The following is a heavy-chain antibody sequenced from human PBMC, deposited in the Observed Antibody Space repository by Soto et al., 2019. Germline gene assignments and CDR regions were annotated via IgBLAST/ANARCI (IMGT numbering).Heavy chain of an antibody. Sequence: GASVKVSCKASGYNFTRFGMNWVRQAPGQRLEWMGWINTGNGDTAHSQKFQGRVTISTDTSASEAYMDLSSLRSEDTAVYYCARAPYYYDSSGYYPKDDNRDYFGYWGQGTLVTVSS. CDR2: INTGNGDT. V-gene: IGHV1-3*04. CDR3: ARAPYYYDSSGYYPKDDNRDYFGY. CDR1: GYNFTRFG. D-gene: IGHD3-22*01. J-gene: IGHJ4*02.